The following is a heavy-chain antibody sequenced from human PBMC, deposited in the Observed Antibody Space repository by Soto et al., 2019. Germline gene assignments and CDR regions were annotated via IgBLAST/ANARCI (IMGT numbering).Heavy chain of an antibody. D-gene: IGHD2-2*01. CDR3: ASSPRGYCSCTFCWDLGNYYGMYV. CDR2: IYPGDSDT. Sequence: PGESLKISWKGSGYSFSSYWIGWVRQMHGKSLEWMGIIYPGDSDTRYSPSFQGHVTISADKSISTAYLQWSSLKASDTAMYYCASSPRGYCSCTFCWDLGNYYGMYVWCQGATVTVSS. CDR1: GYSFSSYW. V-gene: IGHV5-51*01. J-gene: IGHJ6*02.